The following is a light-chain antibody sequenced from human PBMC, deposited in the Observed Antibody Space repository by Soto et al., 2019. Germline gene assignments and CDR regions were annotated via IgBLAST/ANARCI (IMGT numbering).Light chain of an antibody. CDR1: SSDVGGYNY. Sequence: QSVRTQPASVSGSPGQSITISCTGTSSDVGGYNYVSWYQQHPGKAPKLMIYDVSNRPSGVSDRFSGSKSGNTASLTISGLQAEDEADYYCGSYASGSSEVFGTGTKVTVL. CDR3: GSYASGSSEV. J-gene: IGLJ1*01. V-gene: IGLV2-14*01. CDR2: DVS.